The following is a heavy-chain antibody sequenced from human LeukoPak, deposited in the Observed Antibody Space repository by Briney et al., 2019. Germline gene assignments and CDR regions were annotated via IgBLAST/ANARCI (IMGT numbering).Heavy chain of an antibody. J-gene: IGHJ4*02. Sequence: GSLRLSCAASGFTFSNPWMSWVRQAPGKGLEWVATIKPNGSAQYYVDSVKGRFTISRDNAKSSLYLQMNSLRAEDTAMYYCARDKIVVVPVAIFDYWGQGTLVTVSS. D-gene: IGHD2-2*01. CDR3: ARDKIVVVPVAIFDY. CDR1: GFTFSNPW. V-gene: IGHV3-7*01. CDR2: IKPNGSAQ.